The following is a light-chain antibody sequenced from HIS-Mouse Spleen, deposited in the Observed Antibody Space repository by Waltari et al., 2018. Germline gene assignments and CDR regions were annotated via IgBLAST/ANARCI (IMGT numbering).Light chain of an antibody. CDR2: DDS. J-gene: IGLJ2*01. V-gene: IGLV3-21*03. Sequence: SYVLTQPPSVSVAPGKTARITCGGNNIGSKSVHWYQQKPGQAPVLVVYDDSDRTSGIPERLSGSNYGNTATLTISGVEAGDEADYYCQVWDSSSDHVVFGGGTKLTVL. CDR1: NIGSKS. CDR3: QVWDSSSDHVV.